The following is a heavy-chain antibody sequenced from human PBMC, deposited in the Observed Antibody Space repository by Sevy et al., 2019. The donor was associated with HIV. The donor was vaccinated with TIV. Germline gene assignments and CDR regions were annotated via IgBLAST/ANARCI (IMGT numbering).Heavy chain of an antibody. CDR3: ARDFVDTAMVTCFDY. Sequence: GGSLRLSCAASGFTFSSYSMNWVRQAPGKGLEWVSYISSSSTIYYADSVKGRFTISRDNAKNSLYLQMNSLRDEDTAVYYCARDFVDTAMVTCFDYWGQGTLVTVSS. V-gene: IGHV3-48*02. J-gene: IGHJ4*02. D-gene: IGHD5-18*01. CDR1: GFTFSSYS. CDR2: ISSSSTI.